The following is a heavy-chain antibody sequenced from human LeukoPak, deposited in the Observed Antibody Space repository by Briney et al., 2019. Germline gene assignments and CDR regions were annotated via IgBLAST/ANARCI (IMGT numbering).Heavy chain of an antibody. CDR2: IYYSGST. Sequence: SETLSLTCTVSGGSISSYYWSWIRQPPGKGLEWIGYIYYSGSTNYSPSLKSRVTISVDTSKNQFSLKLSSVTAADTAVYYCARHAGKDFDYWGQGTLVTVSS. CDR1: GGSISSYY. J-gene: IGHJ4*02. CDR3: ARHAGKDFDY. D-gene: IGHD6-13*01. V-gene: IGHV4-59*08.